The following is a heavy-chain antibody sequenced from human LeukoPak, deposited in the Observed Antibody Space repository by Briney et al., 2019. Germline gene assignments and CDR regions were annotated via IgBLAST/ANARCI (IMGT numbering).Heavy chain of an antibody. CDR2: ISYDGSNK. J-gene: IGHJ4*02. D-gene: IGHD3-22*01. CDR1: GFTFSSYA. V-gene: IGHV3-30-3*01. CDR3: ARDDSHYYDSSGPDY. Sequence: GGSLRLSCAASGFTFSSYAMHWVRQAPGKGLEWVAVISYDGSNKYYADSVKGRFTISRDNSKNTLYLQMNSLRAEDTAVYYCARDDSHYYDSSGPDYWGQGTLVTVSS.